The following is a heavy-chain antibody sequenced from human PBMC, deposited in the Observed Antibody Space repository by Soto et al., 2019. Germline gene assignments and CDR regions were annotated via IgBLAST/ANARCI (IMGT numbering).Heavy chain of an antibody. V-gene: IGHV4-30-2*01. J-gene: IGHJ5*02. CDR3: ARGSSTSIAAAGILSNWFDP. D-gene: IGHD6-13*01. Sequence: PSETLSLTCTVSGGSISSGGYSWSWIRQPPGKGLEWIGYIYHSGSTYYNQSLKSRVTISVDRSKNQFSLKLSSVTAADTAVYYCARGSSTSIAAAGILSNWFDPWGQGTLVTVSS. CDR2: IYHSGST. CDR1: GGSISSGGYS.